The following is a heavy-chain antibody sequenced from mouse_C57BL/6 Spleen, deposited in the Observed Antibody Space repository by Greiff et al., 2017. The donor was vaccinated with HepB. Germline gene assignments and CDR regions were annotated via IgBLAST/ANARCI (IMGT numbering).Heavy chain of an antibody. D-gene: IGHD1-1*01. Sequence: QVQLQQPGAELVKPGASVKLSCKASGYTFTSYWMHWVKQRPGQGLEWIGMIHPNSGSTNYNEKFKSKATLTVDKSSSTAYMQLSSLTSEDSAVYYCARGDYYYGSSYVDYFDYWGQGTTLTVSS. J-gene: IGHJ2*01. V-gene: IGHV1-64*01. CDR3: ARGDYYYGSSYVDYFDY. CDR2: IHPNSGST. CDR1: GYTFTSYW.